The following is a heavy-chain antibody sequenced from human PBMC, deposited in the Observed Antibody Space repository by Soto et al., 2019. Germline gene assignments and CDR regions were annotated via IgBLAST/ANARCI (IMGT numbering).Heavy chain of an antibody. Sequence: QVQLQESGPGLVKPSGTLSLTCAVSGGSISSSNWWSWVRQPPGKGLEWIGEIYHSGSTNYNPSLKSRVTISVDKSKNQFSLKLSSVTAADTAVYYCAREGVVVPAAIRDDAFDIWGQGTMVTVSS. CDR3: AREGVVVPAAIRDDAFDI. J-gene: IGHJ3*02. CDR1: GGSISSSNW. CDR2: IYHSGST. V-gene: IGHV4-4*02. D-gene: IGHD2-2*02.